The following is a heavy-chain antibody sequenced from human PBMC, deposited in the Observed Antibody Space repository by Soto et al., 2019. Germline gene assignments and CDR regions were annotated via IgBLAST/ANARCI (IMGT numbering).Heavy chain of an antibody. Sequence: QITLKESGPTLVKPTQTLTLTCTFSGISLDTSGVAVGWIRQPPGKGLEWLSVIYWDGDKRSSQSLRSRLTITKDTSKNQVVLTMTNMDPVDTATYYCAHRHRDSGGLFDYWGQGTLVTVAS. CDR1: GISLDTSGVA. CDR2: IYWDGDK. D-gene: IGHD3-10*01. CDR3: AHRHRDSGGLFDY. V-gene: IGHV2-5*02. J-gene: IGHJ4*02.